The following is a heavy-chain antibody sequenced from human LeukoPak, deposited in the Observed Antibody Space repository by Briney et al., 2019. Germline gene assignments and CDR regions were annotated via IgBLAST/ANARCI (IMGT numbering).Heavy chain of an antibody. CDR1: GYSFTNSC. CDR3: ARSTSADY. CDR2: IYPGDSDT. Sequence: GESLKISCKGSGYSFTNSCIGWVRQTPGKGLEWMGIIYPGDSDTRYSPSFQGQVTISADKSVSTAYLQWSSLKASDTAIYYCARSTSADYWGQGTLVTVSS. V-gene: IGHV5-51*01. D-gene: IGHD2-2*01. J-gene: IGHJ4*02.